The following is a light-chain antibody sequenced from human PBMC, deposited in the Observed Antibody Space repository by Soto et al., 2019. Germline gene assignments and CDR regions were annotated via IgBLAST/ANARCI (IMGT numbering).Light chain of an antibody. Sequence: QSVLTQPPSASGTPGQRVTISCSGSSSNIGSNTVNWYQQLPGTAPKLLIYSNNQRPSGVPDRFSGSKSGTSASLAISGLQSEDEADYYCAAWDDSLNGHVLGGGTKLTVL. J-gene: IGLJ2*01. CDR2: SNN. V-gene: IGLV1-44*01. CDR3: AAWDDSLNGHV. CDR1: SSNIGSNT.